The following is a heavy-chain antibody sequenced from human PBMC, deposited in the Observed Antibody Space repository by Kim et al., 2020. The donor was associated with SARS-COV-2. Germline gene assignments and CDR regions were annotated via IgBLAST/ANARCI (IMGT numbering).Heavy chain of an antibody. V-gene: IGHV1-3*01. CDR3: ARVRYYYDSSGYHNPDYYYGRDV. D-gene: IGHD3-22*01. J-gene: IGHJ6*02. CDR2: INAGNGNT. CDR1: GYTFTSYA. Sequence: ASVKVSCKASGYTFTSYAMHWVRQAPGQRLEWMGWINAGNGNTKYSQKFQGRVTITRDTSASTAYMELSSLRSEDTAVYYCARVRYYYDSSGYHNPDYYYGRDVWGQGTTVTVSS.